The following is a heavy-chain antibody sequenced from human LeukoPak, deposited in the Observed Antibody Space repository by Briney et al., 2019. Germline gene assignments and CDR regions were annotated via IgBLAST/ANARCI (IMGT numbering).Heavy chain of an antibody. Sequence: PGGSLRLSCAASGFTFSGSAMHWVRQASGKGLEWVGRIRSKANSYATAYAASVKGRFTISRDDSKNTAYLQMNSLKTEDTAVYYCTRRAAAGTIGVELDYWGQGTLVTVSS. CDR2: IRSKANSYAT. CDR1: GFTFSGSA. V-gene: IGHV3-73*01. CDR3: TRRAAAGTIGVELDY. D-gene: IGHD6-13*01. J-gene: IGHJ4*02.